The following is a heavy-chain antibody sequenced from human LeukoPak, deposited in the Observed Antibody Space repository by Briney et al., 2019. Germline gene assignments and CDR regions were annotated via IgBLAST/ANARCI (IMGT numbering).Heavy chain of an antibody. D-gene: IGHD3-10*01. CDR1: DGSISSSSYY. CDR2: IYYSGST. CDR3: ARHKHDYYGSGSHVLFDP. J-gene: IGHJ5*02. Sequence: PSETLSLTCTVSDGSISSSSYYWGWIRQPPGKGLEWIGSIYYSGSTYYNPSLKSRVTISVDTSKNQFSLKLSSVTAADTAVYYCARHKHDYYGSGSHVLFDPWGQGTLVTVSS. V-gene: IGHV4-39*01.